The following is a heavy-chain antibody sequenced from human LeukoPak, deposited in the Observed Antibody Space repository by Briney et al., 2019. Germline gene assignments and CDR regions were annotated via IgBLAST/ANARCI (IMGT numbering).Heavy chain of an antibody. Sequence: GGSLRLSCAASGFTFSSYWMSWVRQAPGKGLEWVANIKKDGSEKYYVDSVKGRFTISRDNSKNTLYLQMNSLRAEDTAVYYCARERGYSGYVLGYWGQGTLVTVSS. V-gene: IGHV3-7*03. CDR3: ARERGYSGYVLGY. CDR1: GFTFSSYW. CDR2: IKKDGSEK. J-gene: IGHJ4*02. D-gene: IGHD5-12*01.